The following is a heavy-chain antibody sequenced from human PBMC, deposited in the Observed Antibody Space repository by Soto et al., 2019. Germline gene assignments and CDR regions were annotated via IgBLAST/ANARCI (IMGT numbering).Heavy chain of an antibody. CDR3: TRDLNGGNPFDY. D-gene: IGHD2-8*01. J-gene: IGHJ4*02. CDR1: GYTLPNYS. CDR2: INPGTGYR. Sequence: QVQFVQSGAEVKKPGASVRLSCKPSGYTLPNYSIQWVRQAAGQGLQWLGWINPGTGYRGSSQRFQGRLALSMDNSATTFYMDLTSLTPEDTAVSFCTRDLNGGNPFDYWGQGTLVTVSS. V-gene: IGHV1-3*01.